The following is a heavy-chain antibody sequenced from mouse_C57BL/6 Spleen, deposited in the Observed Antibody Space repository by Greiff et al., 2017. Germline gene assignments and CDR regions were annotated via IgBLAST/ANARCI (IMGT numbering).Heavy chain of an antibody. J-gene: IGHJ2*01. Sequence: QVQLQQPGAELVRPGTSVKLSCKASGYTFTSYWMHWVKQRPGPGLEWIGVIDPSDSYTNYNQKFKGKATLTVDTSSSTAYMQLSSLTSEDSAVYYCARGEVFDYWGQGTTLTVSS. V-gene: IGHV1-59*01. CDR2: IDPSDSYT. CDR3: ARGEVFDY. CDR1: GYTFTSYW.